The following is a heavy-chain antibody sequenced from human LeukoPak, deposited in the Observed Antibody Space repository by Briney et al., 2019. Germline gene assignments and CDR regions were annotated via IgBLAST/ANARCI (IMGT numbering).Heavy chain of an antibody. Sequence: ASVKVSCKASGYTFSDYYMHWLQQAPGKGLEWMGRVDPADGEAAYAEKFRARVTITADPSRDTAYMELTSLTSEDTAMYYCVTEGHCTSDNCYVHWGQGTPVTVSS. CDR2: VDPADGEA. CDR1: GYTFSDYY. D-gene: IGHD2-8*02. J-gene: IGHJ5*02. CDR3: VTEGHCTSDNCYVH. V-gene: IGHV1-69-2*01.